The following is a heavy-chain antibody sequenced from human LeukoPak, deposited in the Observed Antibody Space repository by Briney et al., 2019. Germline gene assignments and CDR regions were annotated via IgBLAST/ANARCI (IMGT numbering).Heavy chain of an antibody. V-gene: IGHV3-23*01. CDR3: AGGKTFIIA. CDR2: ISGSGGSS. CDR1: GFTFSNYA. Sequence: GGSLRLSCAASGFTFSNYAMNWVRQAPGQGLECVSVISGSGGSSYYADSVKGRFTISRDNSKNTLYLQMNSLRAEDTAVYYCAGGKTFIIAWGQGTLVTVSS. J-gene: IGHJ5*02. D-gene: IGHD3-10*01.